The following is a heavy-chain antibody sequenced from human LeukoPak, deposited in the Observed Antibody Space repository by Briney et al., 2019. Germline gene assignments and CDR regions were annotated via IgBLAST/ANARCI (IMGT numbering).Heavy chain of an antibody. CDR3: ARDHEQLAIYYYYYYMDV. D-gene: IGHD6-13*01. CDR2: IKQDGSEK. J-gene: IGHJ6*03. V-gene: IGHV3-7*01. Sequence: GGSLRLSCAASGFTFSSYWMSWVRQAPGKGLEWAANIKQDGSEKYYVDSVKGRFTISRDNAKNSLYLQMNSLRAEDTAVYYCARDHEQLAIYYYYYYMDVWGKGTTVTISS. CDR1: GFTFSSYW.